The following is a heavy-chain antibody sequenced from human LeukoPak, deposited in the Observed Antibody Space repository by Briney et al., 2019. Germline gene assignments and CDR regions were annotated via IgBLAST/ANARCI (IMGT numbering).Heavy chain of an antibody. Sequence: GGSLRLSCAASGFTFSSYGMHWVRQAPGKGLEWVAVISYDGSNKHYADSVKGRFTISRDNSENTLYLQMNSLRAEDTAVYYCARDGMDVWGQGTTVTVSS. CDR1: GFTFSSYG. CDR3: ARDGMDV. V-gene: IGHV3-30*03. CDR2: ISYDGSNK. J-gene: IGHJ6*02.